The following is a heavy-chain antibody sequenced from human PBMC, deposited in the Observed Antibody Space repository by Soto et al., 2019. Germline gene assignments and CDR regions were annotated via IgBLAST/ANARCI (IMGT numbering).Heavy chain of an antibody. J-gene: IGHJ5*02. CDR2: INHSGST. CDR3: ARRTRTAAATNNWFDP. CDR1: GVSFSGYY. V-gene: IGHV4-34*01. Sequence: SETLSLTCAVYGVSFSGYYWSWIRQPPGKGLEWIGEINHSGSTNYNPSLKSRVTISVGTSKNQFSLKLSSVTAADTAVYYCARRTRTAAATNNWFDPMGQGTLVTVSS. D-gene: IGHD6-13*01.